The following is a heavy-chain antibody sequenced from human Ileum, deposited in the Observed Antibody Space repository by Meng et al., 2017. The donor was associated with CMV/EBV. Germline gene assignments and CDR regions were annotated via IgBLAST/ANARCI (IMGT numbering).Heavy chain of an antibody. CDR1: GFTFSSYA. J-gene: IGHJ4*02. CDR3: ARKGYGMLDS. CDR2: IGSSGSTM. D-gene: IGHD2-15*01. Sequence: GESLKISCAASGFTFSSYAMHWVRQAPGKGLQWVSYIGSSGSTMYYADSVKGRFTISRDNAKNSLYLEMNSLRAEDTAVYYCARKGYGMLDSWGQGTLVTVSS. V-gene: IGHV3-48*04.